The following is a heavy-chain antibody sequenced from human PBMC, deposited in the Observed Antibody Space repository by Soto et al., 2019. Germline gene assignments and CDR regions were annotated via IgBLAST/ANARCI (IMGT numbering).Heavy chain of an antibody. CDR3: ARDSTVTNPVFDY. D-gene: IGHD4-17*01. CDR2: IIPIFGTA. V-gene: IGHV1-69*13. J-gene: IGHJ4*02. CDR1: GGTFSSYA. Sequence: ASVKVSCKASGGTFSSYAISWVRQAPGQGLEWMGGIIPIFGTANYAQKFQGRVTITADESTSTAYMELSSLRSEDTAVYYCARDSTVTNPVFDYWGQGTLVTVSS.